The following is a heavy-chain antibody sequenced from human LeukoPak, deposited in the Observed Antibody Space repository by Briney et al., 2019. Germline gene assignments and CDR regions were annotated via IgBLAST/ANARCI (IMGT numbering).Heavy chain of an antibody. CDR2: IKQDGSEQ. CDR1: GFTFSRHW. D-gene: IGHD5-18*01. CDR3: ARGGYSYGV. J-gene: IGHJ4*02. Sequence: PGGSLRLSCAASGFTFSRHWMSWVRQAPGKGLEWVANIKQDGSEQYYVDSVKGRFTISRDNAMNSLYLQMNSLRAEDTAVYYCARGGYSYGVWGQGTLVTVSS. V-gene: IGHV3-7*01.